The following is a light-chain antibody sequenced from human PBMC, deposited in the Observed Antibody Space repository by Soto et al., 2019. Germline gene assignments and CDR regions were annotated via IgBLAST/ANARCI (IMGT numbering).Light chain of an antibody. V-gene: IGLV2-14*01. CDR1: SSDVGAYNY. CDR3: SSYRSTSNYV. Sequence: QSALAQPASVSGSPGQSITISCTGTSSDVGAYNYVSWFQQHPDKVPKLMIYEVSNRPSGVSNRFSGSKSGNTASLTISWHRAEDEADYYCSSYRSTSNYVFGSGTKVTVL. CDR2: EVS. J-gene: IGLJ1*01.